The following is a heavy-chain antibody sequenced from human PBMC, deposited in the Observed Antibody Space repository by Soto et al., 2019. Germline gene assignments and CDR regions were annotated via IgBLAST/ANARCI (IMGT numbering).Heavy chain of an antibody. J-gene: IGHJ4*02. CDR2: IYYSGST. CDR3: ARGVDYDILTGYYPLVY. V-gene: IGHV4-31*03. Sequence: PSETLSLTCTVSGGSISSGGYYWSWIRQHPGKGLEWIGYIYYSGSTYYNPSLKSRVTISVDTSKNQFSLKLSSVTAADTAVYYCARGVDYDILTGYYPLVYWGQGTLVTVSS. D-gene: IGHD3-9*01. CDR1: GGSISSGGYY.